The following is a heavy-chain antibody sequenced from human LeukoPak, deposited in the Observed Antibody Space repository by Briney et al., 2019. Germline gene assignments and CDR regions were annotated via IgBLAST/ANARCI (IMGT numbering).Heavy chain of an antibody. D-gene: IGHD5-24*01. V-gene: IGHV4-59*08. Sequence: SETLPLTCTVSGGSISSYYWSWIRQPPGKGLEWIGYIYYSGSTNYNPSLKSRVTISVDTSKNQFSLKLSSVTAADTAVYYCARMATIQSYYGMDVWGRGTTVTVSS. CDR1: GGSISSYY. J-gene: IGHJ6*02. CDR3: ARMATIQSYYGMDV. CDR2: IYYSGST.